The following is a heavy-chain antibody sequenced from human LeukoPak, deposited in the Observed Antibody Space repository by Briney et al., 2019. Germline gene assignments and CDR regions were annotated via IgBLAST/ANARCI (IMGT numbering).Heavy chain of an antibody. V-gene: IGHV1-2*02. CDR2: INPNSGGT. CDR3: VRTYYYGSGSYSEGAFNI. Sequence: ASVKVSCKASGYTFTGYYMHWVRQAPGQGLEWMGWINPNSGGTNYAQKFQGRVTMTRDTSISTAYMELSRLRSDETAVYYCVRTYYYGSGSYSEGAFNIWGQGTMVTVSS. J-gene: IGHJ3*02. D-gene: IGHD3-10*01. CDR1: GYTFTGYY.